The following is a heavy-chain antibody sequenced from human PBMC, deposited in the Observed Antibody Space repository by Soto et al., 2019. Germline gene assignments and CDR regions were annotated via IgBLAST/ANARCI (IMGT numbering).Heavy chain of an antibody. J-gene: IGHJ4*02. CDR1: GGSFSGYY. D-gene: IGHD2-15*01. CDR2: INHSGST. Sequence: LSLTCAVYGGSFSGYYWSWIRQPPGKGLEWIGEINHSGSTNYNPSLKSRVTISVDTSKNQFSLKLSSVTAADTAVYYCAHKNTVVNPFNYWGQGTLVTVSS. CDR3: AHKNTVVNPFNY. V-gene: IGHV4-34*01.